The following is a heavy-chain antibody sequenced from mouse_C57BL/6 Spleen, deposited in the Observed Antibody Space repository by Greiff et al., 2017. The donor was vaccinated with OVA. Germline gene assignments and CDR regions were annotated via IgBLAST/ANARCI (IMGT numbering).Heavy chain of an antibody. V-gene: IGHV5-16*01. Sequence: DVHLVESEGGLVQPGSSMKLSCTASGFTFSDYYMAWVRQVPEKGLEWVANINYDGSSTYYLDSLKSRFIISRDNAKNILYLQMSSLKSEDTATYYCARDWDEAGFDYWGQGTTLTVSS. J-gene: IGHJ2*01. CDR2: INYDGSST. D-gene: IGHD4-1*01. CDR1: GFTFSDYY. CDR3: ARDWDEAGFDY.